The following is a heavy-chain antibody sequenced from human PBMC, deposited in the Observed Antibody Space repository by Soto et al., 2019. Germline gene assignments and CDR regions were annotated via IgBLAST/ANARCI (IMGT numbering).Heavy chain of an antibody. V-gene: IGHV3-74*01. Sequence: EVQLVESGGGLVQPGGSLRLSCAVSGFTFSNYWMHWVRQAPGKGLVWVSTISPDGTIPDYTDSVKGRLAISRDNAKSTLFLQSNSLRPEDTAVYYSARFGGEAYDIWGQWTMVTVSS. CDR2: ISPDGTIP. CDR1: GFTFSNYW. CDR3: ARFGGEAYDI. D-gene: IGHD3-16*01. J-gene: IGHJ3*02.